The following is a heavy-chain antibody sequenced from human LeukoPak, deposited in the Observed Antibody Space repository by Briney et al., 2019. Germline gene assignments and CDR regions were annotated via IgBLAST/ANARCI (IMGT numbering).Heavy chain of an antibody. CDR2: LYTGGET. V-gene: IGHV3-53*01. CDR3: ARGFAPAYNFGVFDY. CDR1: GFTVSNNY. J-gene: IGHJ4*02. Sequence: GGSLRLSCAASGFTVSNNYMIWVRQAPGEGLEWGSLLYTGGETNYADSVKGLFTISRDTSKNTVSLHMSSLRAEDTAVYYCARGFAPAYNFGVFDYWGQGTLVTVSS. D-gene: IGHD5-18*01.